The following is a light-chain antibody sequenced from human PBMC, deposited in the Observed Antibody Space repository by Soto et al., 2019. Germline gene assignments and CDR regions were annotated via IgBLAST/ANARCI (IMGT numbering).Light chain of an antibody. CDR1: NSDVGGYNY. Sequence: QSALTQPRSVSGSPGQSVTISCTGTNSDVGGYNYVSWYQQHPGKAPKLMIYDVSKRPSGIPDRFSGSKSGNTASLTISGLQVEDEADYYGCSYAGSYTFWVFGGGTKLTVL. CDR3: CSYAGSYTFWV. CDR2: DVS. V-gene: IGLV2-11*01. J-gene: IGLJ2*01.